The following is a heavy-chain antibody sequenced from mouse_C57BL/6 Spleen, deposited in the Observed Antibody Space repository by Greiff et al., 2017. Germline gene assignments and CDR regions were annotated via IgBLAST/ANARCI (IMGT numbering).Heavy chain of an antibody. Sequence: QVQLQQPGAELVRPGSSVKLSCKASGYTFTSYWMHWVKQRPIQGLEWIGNIDPSDSDTHYNQKFKDKATLTVDKSSSTAYMQLSSLTSEDSAVYYCARGDLYFCDYWGQGTTLTVSS. D-gene: IGHD1-1*01. CDR3: ARGDLYFCDY. CDR1: GYTFTSYW. V-gene: IGHV1-52*01. CDR2: IDPSDSDT. J-gene: IGHJ2*01.